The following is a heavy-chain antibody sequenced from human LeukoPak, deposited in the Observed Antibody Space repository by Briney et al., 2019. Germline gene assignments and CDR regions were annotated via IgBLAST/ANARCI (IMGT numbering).Heavy chain of an antibody. CDR1: GFNFSIYT. CDR3: AQGSGKIRE. D-gene: IGHD3-10*01. Sequence: PGGSLRLSCAASGFNFSIYTLTWVRQAPGKGPEWVSTVSATGTATFYADSVKGRFTISRDDSENTLFLQMNNLRAGDTAVYYCAQGSGKIREWGQGTPVSVSS. J-gene: IGHJ4*02. CDR2: VSATGTAT. V-gene: IGHV3-23*01.